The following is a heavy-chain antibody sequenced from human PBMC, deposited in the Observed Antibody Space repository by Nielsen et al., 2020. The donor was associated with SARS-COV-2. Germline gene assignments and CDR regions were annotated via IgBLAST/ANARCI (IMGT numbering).Heavy chain of an antibody. J-gene: IGHJ4*02. CDR2: ISSNGGST. CDR1: GFTFSSYA. V-gene: IGHV3-64*04. Sequence: GESLKISCSASGFTFSSYAMHWVRQAPGKGLEYVSAISSNGGSTYYADSVKGRFTISRDNAKNSLYLQMNSLRAEDTALYYCAKDEAAAGNWPFDYWGQGTLVTVSS. CDR3: AKDEAAAGNWPFDY. D-gene: IGHD6-13*01.